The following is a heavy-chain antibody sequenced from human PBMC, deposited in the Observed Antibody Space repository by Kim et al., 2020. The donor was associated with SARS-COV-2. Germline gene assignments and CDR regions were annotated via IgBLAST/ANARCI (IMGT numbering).Heavy chain of an antibody. CDR2: IYYSGST. Sequence: SATLSLTCTVSGGSISSSSYYWGWIRQPPGKGLEWIGSIYYSGSTYYNPSLKSRVTISVDTSKNQFSLKLSSVTAADTAVYYCARPGIAVAGTGGADYWGQGTLVTVSS. J-gene: IGHJ4*02. V-gene: IGHV4-39*01. CDR1: GGSISSSSYY. CDR3: ARPGIAVAGTGGADY. D-gene: IGHD6-19*01.